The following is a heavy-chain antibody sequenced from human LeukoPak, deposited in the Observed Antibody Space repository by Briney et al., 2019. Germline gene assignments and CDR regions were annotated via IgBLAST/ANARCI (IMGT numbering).Heavy chain of an antibody. J-gene: IGHJ4*02. Sequence: AGTLRLSCAASGFSFSGHSRNWVRQAPGQGLEWISSISSSSSSIYYADLVKGRFTISRDNAKNSLYLQMNSLRAEDTAVYYCARDLSCSGGSCPPGYWGQGTLVTVSS. D-gene: IGHD2-15*01. CDR2: ISSSSSSI. CDR1: GFSFSGHS. V-gene: IGHV3-21*01. CDR3: ARDLSCSGGSCPPGY.